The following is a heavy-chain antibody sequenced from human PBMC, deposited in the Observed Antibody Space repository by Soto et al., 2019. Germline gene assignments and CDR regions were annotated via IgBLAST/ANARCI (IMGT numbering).Heavy chain of an antibody. Sequence: SVKVSCKASGFTFTSSIIQWMRQARGQRLEWIGWIVVGSGNTKYAQRSQERVTITRDMSTSTAYMDLTSLRSEDTAVYYCAASSGYYSRFDPWGQGTPVTVSS. CDR2: IVVGSGNT. CDR3: AASSGYYSRFDP. D-gene: IGHD3-22*01. CDR1: GFTFTSSI. J-gene: IGHJ5*02. V-gene: IGHV1-58*02.